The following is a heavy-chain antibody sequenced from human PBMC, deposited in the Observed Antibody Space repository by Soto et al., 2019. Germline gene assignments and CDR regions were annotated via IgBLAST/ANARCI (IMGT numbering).Heavy chain of an antibody. V-gene: IGHV4-31*03. D-gene: IGHD6-13*01. CDR1: GGSINSGGYY. Sequence: QVQLRESGPGLVKPSQTLSLTCTVSGGSINSGGYYWNWIRQHPGKGLEWIGYMYYSGSTYYNPFLRSRVILSADTSENHFSLELSSVTAADTAVYVCARGYLQSGYSSSWVFDYWGQGTLVNVSS. CDR3: ARGYLQSGYSSSWVFDY. CDR2: MYYSGST. J-gene: IGHJ4*02.